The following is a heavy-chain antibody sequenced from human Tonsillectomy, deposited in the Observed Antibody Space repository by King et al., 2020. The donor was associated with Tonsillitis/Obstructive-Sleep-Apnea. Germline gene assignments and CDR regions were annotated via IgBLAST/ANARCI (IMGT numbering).Heavy chain of an antibody. CDR2: INHSGST. CDR3: ARLDIAVVPAAMSDAFDI. Sequence: VQLQQWGAGLLKPSETLSVTCAVYDGSFSGYYWSWRRQPPGKGLEWIGEINHSGSTNYNPSLKSRVTISLDMSKNQFSLKLTSVTAPETAVYYCARLDIAVVPAAMSDAFDIWGQGTMVSVSS. D-gene: IGHD2-2*03. V-gene: IGHV4-34*01. CDR1: DGSFSGYY. J-gene: IGHJ3*02.